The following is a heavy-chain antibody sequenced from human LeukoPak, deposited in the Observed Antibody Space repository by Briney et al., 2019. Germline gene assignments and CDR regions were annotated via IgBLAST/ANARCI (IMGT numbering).Heavy chain of an antibody. Sequence: SETLSLTCTVSGGSISSYYWSWIRQPAGKGPEWIGRIYTSGSTNYNPSLKSRVTMSVDTSKNQFSLKLSSVTAADTAVYYCARVGGNYYDSSGYSFDYWGQGTLVTVSS. CDR1: GGSISSYY. CDR2: IYTSGST. J-gene: IGHJ4*02. CDR3: ARVGGNYYDSSGYSFDY. V-gene: IGHV4-4*07. D-gene: IGHD3-22*01.